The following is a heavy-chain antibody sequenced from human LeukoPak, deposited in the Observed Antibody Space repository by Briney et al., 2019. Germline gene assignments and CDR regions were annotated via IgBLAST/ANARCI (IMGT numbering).Heavy chain of an antibody. CDR3: ARAPYYYDSSGYYLGPFQH. J-gene: IGHJ1*01. CDR2: IIPIFGTA. CDR1: GGTFSSYA. Sequence: SVKVSCKASGGTFSSYAISWVRQAPGQGLEWMGGIIPIFGTANYAQKFQGRVTITADESTSTAYMELSSLRSEDTAVYYCARAPYYYDSSGYYLGPFQHWGQGTLVTVSS. V-gene: IGHV1-69*13. D-gene: IGHD3-22*01.